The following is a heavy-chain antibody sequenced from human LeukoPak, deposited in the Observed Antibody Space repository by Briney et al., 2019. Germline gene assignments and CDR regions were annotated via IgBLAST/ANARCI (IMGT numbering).Heavy chain of an antibody. D-gene: IGHD6-19*01. J-gene: IGHJ4*02. V-gene: IGHV3-11*06. Sequence: KPGGSLRLSCAASGFTFSDYYMSWIRQAPGKGLEWVSYISSSDTYTNYADSVKGRFTISRDNAKNSLYLQMNSLRAEDTAVYYCARGPYGSGSSADYWGQGTLVTVSS. CDR2: ISSSDTYT. CDR3: ARGPYGSGSSADY. CDR1: GFTFSDYY.